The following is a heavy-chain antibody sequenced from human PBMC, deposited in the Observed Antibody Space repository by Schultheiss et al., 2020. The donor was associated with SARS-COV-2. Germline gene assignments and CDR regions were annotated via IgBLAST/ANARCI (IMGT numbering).Heavy chain of an antibody. J-gene: IGHJ4*02. D-gene: IGHD4-17*01. Sequence: GGSLRLSCAASGFTFSSYGMHWVRQAPGKGLEWVGRIKSKTDGGTTDYAAPVKGRFTISRDDSKSITYLQMNSLRAEDTAVYYCADDYGDYLGSRKTWGCFFFFDYWGQGTLVTVSS. CDR3: ADDYGDYLGSRKTWGCFFFFDY. V-gene: IGHV3-15*01. CDR2: IKSKTDGGTT. CDR1: GFTFSSYG.